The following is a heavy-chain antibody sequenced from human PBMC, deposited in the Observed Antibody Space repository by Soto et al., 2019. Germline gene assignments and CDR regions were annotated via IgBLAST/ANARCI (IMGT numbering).Heavy chain of an antibody. CDR1: GFIFSMYW. Sequence: GGSLRLSCAASGFIFSMYWMHWVRQVPGKGPEWVSRINDDGISTNYADSVKGRFTISRDNAKNTLYLQMNALRVEDTAVYYCTRGPRSTSTGTGAFWGQGTLVTVSS. D-gene: IGHD1-1*01. CDR2: INDDGIST. V-gene: IGHV3-74*01. J-gene: IGHJ4*02. CDR3: TRGPRSTSTGTGAF.